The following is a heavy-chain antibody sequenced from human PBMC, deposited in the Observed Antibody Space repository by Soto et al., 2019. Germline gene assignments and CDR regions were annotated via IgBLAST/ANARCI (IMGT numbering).Heavy chain of an antibody. D-gene: IGHD6-6*01. CDR2: INHSGST. Sequence: SETLSLTCAVYGGSFSGYYWSWIRQPPGKGLEWIGEINHSGSTNYNPSLKSRVTISVDTSKNQFSLKLSSVTAADTAVYYCARGGYSSSMGYRDYYYYYMDVWGKGTTVTVSS. CDR1: GGSFSGYY. V-gene: IGHV4-34*01. CDR3: ARGGYSSSMGYRDYYYYYMDV. J-gene: IGHJ6*03.